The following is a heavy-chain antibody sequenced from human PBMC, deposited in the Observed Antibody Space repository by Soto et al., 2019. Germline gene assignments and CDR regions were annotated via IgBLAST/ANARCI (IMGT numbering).Heavy chain of an antibody. CDR1: GFSFSSSS. CDR2: ISSGSTYI. V-gene: IGHV3-21*02. Sequence: EVQLVESGGGLGKPGGSLRLSCAASGFSFSSSSMNWARQALGKGLEWVSSISSGSTYIYYADSVKGRFTISRDNAKNSLYLQMNNLGAEDTAVYYCARDRDPEFDFCGQGTLVTVSS. J-gene: IGHJ4*02. CDR3: ARDRDPEFDF.